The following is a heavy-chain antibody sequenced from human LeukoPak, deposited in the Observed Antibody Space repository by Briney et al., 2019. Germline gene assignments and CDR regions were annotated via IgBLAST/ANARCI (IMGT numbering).Heavy chain of an antibody. D-gene: IGHD5-18*01. V-gene: IGHV3-23*01. CDR1: GFTFSSYA. Sequence: GGSLRLSCAASGFTFSSYAMSWVRQAPGKGLEWVSAISGSGGSTYYADSVKGRFTISRDNSKNTLYLQMNSLRAEDTAVYYCTRNMVTVDAIAYWGQGTLVTVSS. CDR3: TRNMVTVDAIAY. J-gene: IGHJ4*02. CDR2: ISGSGGST.